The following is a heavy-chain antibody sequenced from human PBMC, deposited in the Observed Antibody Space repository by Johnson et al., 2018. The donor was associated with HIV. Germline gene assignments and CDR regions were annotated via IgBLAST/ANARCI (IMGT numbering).Heavy chain of an antibody. V-gene: IGHV3-66*01. D-gene: IGHD6-13*01. CDR1: GFTVSRNY. CDR3: ARERIGYSSSGDAFDI. CDR2: IYSGGST. Sequence: VQLVESGGGLVQPGGSLRLSCAASGFTVSRNYMSWVRQAPGKGLEWVSVIYSGGSTYYADSVKGRFTISRDNAKNSLYLQMNSLRAEDTAVYYCARERIGYSSSGDAFDIWGQGTMVTVSS. J-gene: IGHJ3*02.